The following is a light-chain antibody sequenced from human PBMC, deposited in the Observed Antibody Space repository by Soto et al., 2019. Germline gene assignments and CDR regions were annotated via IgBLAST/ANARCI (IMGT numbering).Light chain of an antibody. Sequence: EIVFTQSPGSLSLSPGERATLSCRASQSVSSKYLGWYQQKPGQAPRLLIYGASSRANGIPDRFSGSGSGTDFTLTISRLEPEDFAVFFCQQYGTSEIIFGQGTRLEIK. CDR3: QQYGTSEII. CDR2: GAS. CDR1: QSVSSKY. V-gene: IGKV3-20*01. J-gene: IGKJ5*01.